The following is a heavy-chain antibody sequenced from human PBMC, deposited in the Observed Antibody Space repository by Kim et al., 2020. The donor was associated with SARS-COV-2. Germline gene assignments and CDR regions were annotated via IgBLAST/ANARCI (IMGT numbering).Heavy chain of an antibody. D-gene: IGHD2-8*01. J-gene: IGHJ4*02. CDR1: GFTFSSYA. CDR3: AKGRELMVYAIPHH. V-gene: IGHV3-23*01. CDR2: ISGSGGST. Sequence: GGSLRLSCAASGFTFSSYAMSWVRQAPGKGLEWVSAISGSGGSTYYADSVKGRFTISRDNSKNTLYLQMNSLRAEDTAVYYCAKGRELMVYAIPHHWGQGTLVTVSS.